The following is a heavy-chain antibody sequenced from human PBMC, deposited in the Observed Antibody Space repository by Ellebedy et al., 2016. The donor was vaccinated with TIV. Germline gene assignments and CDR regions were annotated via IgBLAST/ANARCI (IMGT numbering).Heavy chain of an antibody. D-gene: IGHD1-14*01. CDR3: ARATAGFDY. J-gene: IGHJ4*02. V-gene: IGHV3-13*01. Sequence: PGGSLRLSCEASGFTFSSYDMHWVRQGSGNGLEWVSSIGAAGDTYYAGFVKGRVAISRENAKNSLYLQLNNVRVGDTAVYYCARATAGFDYWGQGTLVTVSS. CDR1: GFTFSSYD. CDR2: IGAAGDT.